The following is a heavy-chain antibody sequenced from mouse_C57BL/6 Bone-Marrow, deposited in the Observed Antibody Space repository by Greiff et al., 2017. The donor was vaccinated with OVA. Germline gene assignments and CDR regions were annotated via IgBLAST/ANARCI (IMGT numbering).Heavy chain of an antibody. Sequence: EVMLVESGGGLVKPGGSLKLSCAASGFTFSSYAMSWVRQTPEKRLEWVATISDGGSYTYYPDNVKGRFTISRDNAKNNLYLQMSHLKSEDTAMYYCARESLRKDYWGQGTTLTVSS. V-gene: IGHV5-4*03. CDR2: ISDGGSYT. CDR3: ARESLRKDY. D-gene: IGHD6-2*01. J-gene: IGHJ2*01. CDR1: GFTFSSYA.